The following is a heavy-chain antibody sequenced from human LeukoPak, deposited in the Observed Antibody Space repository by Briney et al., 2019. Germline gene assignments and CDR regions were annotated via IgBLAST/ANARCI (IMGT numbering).Heavy chain of an antibody. Sequence: SETLSLTCTVSSGSISNYYWSWIRQTPGKGLEWIGYIYYSGNANYNPPLKSRVTISVDTSKNQVSLRLSSVTAADTAVYYCARSVHPSGKSWYFDLWGRGTLVTVSP. D-gene: IGHD1-26*01. V-gene: IGHV4-59*08. CDR1: SGSISNYY. J-gene: IGHJ2*01. CDR3: ARSVHPSGKSWYFDL. CDR2: IYYSGNA.